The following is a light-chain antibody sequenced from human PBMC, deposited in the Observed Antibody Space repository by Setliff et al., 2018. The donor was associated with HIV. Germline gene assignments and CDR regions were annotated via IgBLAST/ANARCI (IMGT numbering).Light chain of an antibody. CDR1: SSDVGGYNF. V-gene: IGLV2-14*03. J-gene: IGLJ1*01. Sequence: QSALTQPASVSGSPGQSVTISCTGTSSDVGGYNFVSWYQQHPGKTPELLIYDVTNRPSGVSDRFSGSKSGNTASLTISGLQPEDEADYYCSSYTSTRALLFGTGTKVTVL. CDR3: SSYTSTRALL. CDR2: DVT.